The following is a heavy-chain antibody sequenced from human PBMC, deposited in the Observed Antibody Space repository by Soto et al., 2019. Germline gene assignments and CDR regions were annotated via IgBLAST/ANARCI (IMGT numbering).Heavy chain of an antibody. Sequence: EVEMSETGGGLVQPGWSLRLSCAASGFTFRDKAMTWVRQAPGKGLEWVAGISGSGGSTYYADSVKGRFTISKDHSKNKVFLQMDHLRGDDTAVYYCAKAPTIGWWGYYFDYWCQGTRVTVSS. V-gene: IGHV3-23*01. CDR2: ISGSGGST. CDR1: GFTFRDKA. J-gene: IGHJ4*02. D-gene: IGHD6-19*01. CDR3: AKAPTIGWWGYYFDY.